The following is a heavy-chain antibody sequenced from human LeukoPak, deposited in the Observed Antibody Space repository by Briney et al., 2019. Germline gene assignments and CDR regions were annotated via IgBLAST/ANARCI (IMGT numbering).Heavy chain of an antibody. D-gene: IGHD2-21*02. CDR2: IYYSGST. CDR3: ARDMCGGDCYPHYYYYGMDV. V-gene: IGHV4-59*06. Sequence: PSETLSLTCTVSGGSISSYYWSWIRQPPGKGLEWIGYIYYSGSTYYNPSLKSRVTISVDTSKNQFSLKLSSVTAADTAVYYCARDMCGGDCYPHYYYYGMDVWGQGTTVTVSS. J-gene: IGHJ6*02. CDR1: GGSISSYY.